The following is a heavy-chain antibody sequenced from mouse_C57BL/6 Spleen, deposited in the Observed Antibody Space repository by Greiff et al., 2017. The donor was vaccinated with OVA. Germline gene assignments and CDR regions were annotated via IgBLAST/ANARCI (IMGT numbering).Heavy chain of an antibody. J-gene: IGHJ2*01. V-gene: IGHV1-54*01. CDR2: INPGSGGT. Sequence: QVQLQQSGAELVRPGTSVKVSCKASGYAFTNYLIEWVKQRPGQGLERIGVINPGSGGTNYNEKFKGKATLTADKSSSTAYMQLSSLTSEDSAVYFCARPPTVVATGYFDYWGQGTTLTVSS. CDR1: GYAFTNYL. CDR3: ARPPTVVATGYFDY. D-gene: IGHD1-1*01.